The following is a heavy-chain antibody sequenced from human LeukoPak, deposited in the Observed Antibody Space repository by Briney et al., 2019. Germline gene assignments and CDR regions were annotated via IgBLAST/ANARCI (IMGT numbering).Heavy chain of an antibody. V-gene: IGHV4-59*01. CDR2: ISYSGST. Sequence: PSETLSLTCTVSGGSISSYYWSWIRQPPGKGLEWIGYISYSGSTNFNPPLKSRVTISVDTSKNQFSLKLSSVTAADTAVYYCAREGTAGTNPHWFDPWGQGTLVTVSS. D-gene: IGHD1-1*01. J-gene: IGHJ5*02. CDR3: AREGTAGTNPHWFDP. CDR1: GGSISSYY.